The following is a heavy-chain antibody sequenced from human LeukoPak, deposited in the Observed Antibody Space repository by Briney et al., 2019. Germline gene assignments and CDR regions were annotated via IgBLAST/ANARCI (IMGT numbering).Heavy chain of an antibody. J-gene: IGHJ4*02. CDR3: ARDVVVRGTVPDY. V-gene: IGHV3-21*01. CDR1: GFTFSSYS. CDR2: ISSSSSYI. Sequence: PGGSLRLSCAASGFTFSSYSMNWVRQAPGKGLEWVSSISSSSSYIYYADSVKGRFTISRDNAKNSLYLQMNSRRAEDTAVYYCARDVVVRGTVPDYWGQGTLVTVSS. D-gene: IGHD2-21*01.